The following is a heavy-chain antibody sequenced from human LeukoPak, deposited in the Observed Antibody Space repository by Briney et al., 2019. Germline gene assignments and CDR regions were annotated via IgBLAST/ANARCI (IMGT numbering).Heavy chain of an antibody. D-gene: IGHD3-22*01. CDR3: ARRSDSSGYYSNYPPPADY. V-gene: IGHV5-51*01. CDR1: GYIFSNYW. J-gene: IGHJ4*02. Sequence: GESLKISCQASGYIFSNYWIGWVRQMPGKGLEWMAIIYPGDSETKYGPSFQGQVTISVDKSISTAYLQWSSLKASDTAMYYCARRSDSSGYYSNYPPPADYWGQGTLVTVSS. CDR2: IYPGDSET.